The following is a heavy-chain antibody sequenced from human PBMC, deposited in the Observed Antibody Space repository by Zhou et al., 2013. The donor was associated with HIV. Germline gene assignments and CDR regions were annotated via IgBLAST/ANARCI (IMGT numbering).Heavy chain of an antibody. J-gene: IGHJ4*02. CDR2: IYYSGST. D-gene: IGHD3-9*01. CDR1: GGSISSHY. Sequence: QVQLQESGPGLVKPSETLSLTCTVSGGSISSHYWSWIRQPPGKGLEWIGYIYYSGSTNYNPSLKSRVTISVDTSKNQFSLKLSSVTAADTAVYYCARGDILTGLVGDYWGQGTLVTVSS. CDR3: ARGDILTGLVGDY. V-gene: IGHV4-59*11.